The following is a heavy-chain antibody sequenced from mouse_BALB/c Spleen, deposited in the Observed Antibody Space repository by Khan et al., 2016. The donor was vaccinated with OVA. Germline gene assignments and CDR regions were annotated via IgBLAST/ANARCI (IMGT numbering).Heavy chain of an antibody. J-gene: IGHJ2*01. V-gene: IGHV3-2*02. CDR2: ISYSGRT. Sequence: EVKLLESGPGLVKPSQSLSLTCTVTGYSITSDYAWNWIRQFPGNKLEWMGYISYSGRTSYNPSLKSRISITRDTSKNQFFLQLNSVTTEDTATDFCASSVTMSTRVATDFDYWGQGTTLTVSS. CDR3: ASSVTMSTRVATDFDY. D-gene: IGHD1-1*01. CDR1: GYSITSDYA.